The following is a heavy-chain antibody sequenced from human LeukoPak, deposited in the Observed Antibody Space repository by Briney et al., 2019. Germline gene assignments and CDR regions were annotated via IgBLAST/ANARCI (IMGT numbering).Heavy chain of an antibody. D-gene: IGHD3-10*01. V-gene: IGHV3-53*01. Sequence: GGSLRLSCAASGFIVNTNYMSWVRQAPGRGLEWVSFIYADGNTYYADSVKGRFTISRDNSKNTLYLQMNSLRAEDTAVYYCAKAHSSYYYGSGNDYWGQGTLVTVSS. CDR2: IYADGNT. CDR1: GFIVNTNY. J-gene: IGHJ4*02. CDR3: AKAHSSYYYGSGNDY.